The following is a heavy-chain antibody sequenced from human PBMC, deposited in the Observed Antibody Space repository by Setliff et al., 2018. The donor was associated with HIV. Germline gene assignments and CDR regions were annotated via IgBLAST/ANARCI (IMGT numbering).Heavy chain of an antibody. CDR1: GYTFTNND. J-gene: IGHJ4*02. CDR2: MNPKSGNT. D-gene: IGHD6-19*01. CDR3: ARGYNPGYSSGWRFDF. V-gene: IGHV1-8*01. Sequence: WASVKVSCKASGYTFTNNDINWVRQGAGQGLEWMGWMNPKSGNTGYAERFQGRVTMTRNNSINTAYMELSSLRSEDTAVYFCARGYNPGYSSGWRFDFWGRGTLVTVSS.